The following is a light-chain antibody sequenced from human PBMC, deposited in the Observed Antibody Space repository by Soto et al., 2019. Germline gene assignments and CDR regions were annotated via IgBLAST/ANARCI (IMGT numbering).Light chain of an antibody. CDR3: QHYGQT. J-gene: IGKJ1*01. Sequence: IVLTQSPGTLSLSPGERATVYCRVSQSVSRASLAWYHQRPGQAPRLLIYGASNRATGVPDRFSGGGSGTDFTLTISILEPKDLGVYYCQHYGQTFGPGTKVDIK. V-gene: IGKV3-20*01. CDR2: GAS. CDR1: QSVSRAS.